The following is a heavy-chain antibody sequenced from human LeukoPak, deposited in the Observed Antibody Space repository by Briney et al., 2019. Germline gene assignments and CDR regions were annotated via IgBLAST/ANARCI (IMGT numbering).Heavy chain of an antibody. CDR3: AKGRFFTADASFFDF. CDR1: GFTFSSYA. V-gene: IGHV3-23*01. J-gene: IGHJ4*02. CDR2: ISGSGYST. D-gene: IGHD3-3*01. Sequence: GGSLRLSCAASGFTFSSYAMSWVRQAPGKGLEWVSAISGSGYSTYYADSVKGRFTISRDNSKNTLYLQMNSLRAEDTAVHYCAKGRFFTADASFFDFWGQGTLVTVSS.